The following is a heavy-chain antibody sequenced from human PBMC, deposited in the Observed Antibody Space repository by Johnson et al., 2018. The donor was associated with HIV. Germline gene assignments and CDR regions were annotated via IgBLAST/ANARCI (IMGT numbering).Heavy chain of an antibody. CDR2: IRYDGSGK. CDR1: GFVFSDYV. CDR3: AKDVGNYWPNAFDI. J-gene: IGHJ3*02. D-gene: IGHD3-22*01. V-gene: IGHV3-30*02. Sequence: QMQLVESGGGVVQPGGSLTLSCAASGFVFSDYVMHWVRQAPGKGLDWVTFIRYDGSGKYYADSVNVRFTISRDNSKNTLYLQMNSLRAEDTAVYYCAKDVGNYWPNAFDIWGQGTTVTVSS.